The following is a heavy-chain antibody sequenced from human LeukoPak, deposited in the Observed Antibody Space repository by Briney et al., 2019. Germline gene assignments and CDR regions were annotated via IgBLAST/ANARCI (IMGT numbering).Heavy chain of an antibody. CDR2: INHSGGT. CDR1: GGTFSGYY. V-gene: IGHV4-34*01. CDR3: ARVGRLYCSGGSCYSRSFDY. J-gene: IGHJ4*02. D-gene: IGHD2-15*01. Sequence: SETLSLTCAVYGGTFSGYYWSWIRQPPGKGLEWIGEINHSGGTNYNPSLKSRVTISVDTSKNQFSLKLSSVTAADTAVYYCARVGRLYCSGGSCYSRSFDYWGQGTLVTVSS.